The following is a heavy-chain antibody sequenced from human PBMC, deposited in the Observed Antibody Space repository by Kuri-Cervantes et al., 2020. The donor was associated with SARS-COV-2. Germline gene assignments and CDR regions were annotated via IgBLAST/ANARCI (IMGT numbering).Heavy chain of an antibody. V-gene: IGHV3-30*02. CDR3: AKAWDYYDSSGYLA. CDR1: EFTFRSYG. Sequence: LSLTCAASEFTFRSYGMHWVRQTPGKGLEWVAFIRYDGNIKYYSDSVKGRFTISRDNSKNTLYLQMNSLRAEDTAVYYCAKAWDYYDSSGYLAWGQGTLVTVSS. D-gene: IGHD3-22*01. CDR2: IRYDGNIK. J-gene: IGHJ5*02.